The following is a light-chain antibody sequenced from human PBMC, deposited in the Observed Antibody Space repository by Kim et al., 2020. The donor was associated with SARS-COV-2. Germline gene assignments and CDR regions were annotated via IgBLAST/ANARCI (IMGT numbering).Light chain of an antibody. CDR3: QYDGSSPPAN. V-gene: IGKV3-20*01. Sequence: EIVLTQSPGTLSLSPGERATLSCRASQSVSSSYLAWYQQKPGQAPRLLIYGASSRATGIPDRFSGSGSGTDFTLTISRLEAEDFAVYYRQYDGSSPPANFGQGTRLDIK. CDR2: GAS. J-gene: IGKJ5*01. CDR1: QSVSSSY.